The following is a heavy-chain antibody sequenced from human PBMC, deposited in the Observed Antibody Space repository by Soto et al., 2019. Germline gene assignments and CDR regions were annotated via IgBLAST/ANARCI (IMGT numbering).Heavy chain of an antibody. V-gene: IGHV4-30-4*01. J-gene: IGHJ6*01. D-gene: IGHD3-10*01. CDR1: GDSIGSGDNY. CDR2: IHSSGGT. CDR3: ARDRRNRLYYYGVDV. Sequence: QVRLKESGPGLVKPSQTLCLTCTVSGDSIGSGDNYWSWIRQPPGKALEWLGNIHSSGGTVQHPSLRGRVMLSVDTSKNQLFLRMTPVSAADTGVYLCARDRRNRLYYYGVDVWCQGNAVIVSS.